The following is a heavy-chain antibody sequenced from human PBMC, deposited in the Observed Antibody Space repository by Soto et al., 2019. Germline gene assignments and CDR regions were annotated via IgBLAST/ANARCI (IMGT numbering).Heavy chain of an antibody. D-gene: IGHD3-16*01. CDR2: MHYTGET. Sequence: QLQLQESGPGLVQPSETLSLTCTVSGDSVISDHYYWAWIRQPPGKGLEWIGNMHYTGETYQNPSLRSRLTIFVDTSENQVSLKLTSVTAADTAMYYCARQGGNKFDYWGQGTLVTVSS. CDR1: GDSVISDHYY. J-gene: IGHJ4*02. CDR3: ARQGGNKFDY. V-gene: IGHV4-39*01.